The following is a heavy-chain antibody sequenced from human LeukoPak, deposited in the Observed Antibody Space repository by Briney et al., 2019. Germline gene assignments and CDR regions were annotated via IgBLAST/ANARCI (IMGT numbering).Heavy chain of an antibody. J-gene: IGHJ4*02. V-gene: IGHV3-23*01. CDR1: GFTFSSYA. CDR3: ARAAGGYYDSRGVPDDY. Sequence: QPGGSLRLSCAASGFTFSSYAMRWVRQAPGKGLEWVSAISGSAGSTYYADSVKGRFTISRDNSKNTLYLQMNSLRAEDTAVYYCARAAGGYYDSRGVPDDYWGQGTLVTVSS. CDR2: ISGSAGST. D-gene: IGHD3-22*01.